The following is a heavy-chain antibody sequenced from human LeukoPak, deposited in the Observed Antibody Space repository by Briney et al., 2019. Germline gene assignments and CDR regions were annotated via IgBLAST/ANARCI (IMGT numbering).Heavy chain of an antibody. V-gene: IGHV4-59*01. CDR2: VYYTGST. Sequence: PSETQSLTCTVSGDFITAYYWSWIRQPPGKGLEWLGYVYYTGSTEYNPSLRRRVTISLEMSKHQFSLNLTSVTAADTAVYYCASNTGTVFDYWGQGALVTVSS. CDR1: GDFITAYY. D-gene: IGHD7-27*01. J-gene: IGHJ4*02. CDR3: ASNTGTVFDY.